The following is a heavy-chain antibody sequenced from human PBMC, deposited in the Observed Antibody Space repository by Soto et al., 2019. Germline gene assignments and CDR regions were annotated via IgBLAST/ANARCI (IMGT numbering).Heavy chain of an antibody. J-gene: IGHJ6*02. CDR3: ASHSSSYYYYGMDV. CDR2: IDPSDSYT. CDR1: GYSFTSYW. V-gene: IGHV5-10-1*01. Sequence: GESLKISCKGSGYSFTSYWISWVRQIPGKGLEWMGRIDPSDSYTNYSPSFQGHVTISADKSISTAYLQWSSLKASDTAMYYCASHSSSYYYYGMDVWGQGTTVTVSS. D-gene: IGHD6-6*01.